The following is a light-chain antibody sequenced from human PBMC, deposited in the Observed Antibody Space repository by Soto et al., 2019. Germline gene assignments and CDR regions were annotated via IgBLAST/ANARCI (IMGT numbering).Light chain of an antibody. CDR1: QGISSW. CDR2: DAS. Sequence: DIQMTQSPSTLSASVGDRVTITCRASQGISSWLAWYQQKPGKAPKVLIYDASNLESGVPLRFSGSGSGTEFTLTISSLQPDDTATYYCQQYNTYSWTFGQGTKVDIK. CDR3: QQYNTYSWT. V-gene: IGKV1-5*01. J-gene: IGKJ1*01.